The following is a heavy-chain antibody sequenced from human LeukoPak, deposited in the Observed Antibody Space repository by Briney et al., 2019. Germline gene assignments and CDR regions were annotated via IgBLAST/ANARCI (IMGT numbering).Heavy chain of an antibody. CDR1: GGSISSSSYY. Sequence: PSETLSLTCTVSGGSISSSSYYWGWIRQPPGKGLEWIGSIYYSGSTYYNPSLKSRVTISVDTSKNQFSLKLSSVTAADTAVYYCARARYFDLNWFDPWGQGTLVTVSS. CDR2: IYYSGST. D-gene: IGHD3-9*01. J-gene: IGHJ5*02. CDR3: ARARYFDLNWFDP. V-gene: IGHV4-39*01.